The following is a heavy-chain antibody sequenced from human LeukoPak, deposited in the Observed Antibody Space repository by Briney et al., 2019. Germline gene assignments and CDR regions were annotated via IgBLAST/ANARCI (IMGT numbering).Heavy chain of an antibody. CDR3: ARLIAARGELDY. V-gene: IGHV5-51*01. CDR1: GYSFTGYW. J-gene: IGHJ4*02. D-gene: IGHD6-6*01. Sequence: GESLKISCKGSGYSFTGYWICWVRQMPGKGLEWMGIIYPGDSDTSYSPSFQGQVTISADKSISTAYLQWSSLKASDTAMYYCARLIAARGELDYWGQGTLVTVSS. CDR2: IYPGDSDT.